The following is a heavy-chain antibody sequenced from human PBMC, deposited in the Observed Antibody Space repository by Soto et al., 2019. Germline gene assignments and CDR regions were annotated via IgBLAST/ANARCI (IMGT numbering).Heavy chain of an antibody. CDR2: IDSSGSHT. J-gene: IGHJ4*02. Sequence: EVQMVESGGGLVQPGGSLRLSCAASGITFSNYYMNWVRQAPGKGLEWVSSIDSSGSHTFYADSVKGRFTISRDNAINSLYLQMNSLRAEDTAVYHCAGTYDSLDYWGQGTLVTVSS. V-gene: IGHV3-21*01. CDR1: GITFSNYY. D-gene: IGHD3-22*01. CDR3: AGTYDSLDY.